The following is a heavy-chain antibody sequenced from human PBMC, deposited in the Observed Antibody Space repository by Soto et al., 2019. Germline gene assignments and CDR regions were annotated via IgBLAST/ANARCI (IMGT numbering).Heavy chain of an antibody. CDR1: GFTFSSYA. CDR3: AKGPFVTGHLSIDY. Sequence: PGGSLRLSCAASGFTFSSYAMSWVRQAPGKGLEWVSAISGSGGSTYYADSVKGRFTISRDNSKNTLYLQMNSLRAEDTAVYYCAKGPFVTGHLSIDYSGQGTLVTVSS. CDR2: ISGSGGST. D-gene: IGHD2-8*02. V-gene: IGHV3-23*01. J-gene: IGHJ4*02.